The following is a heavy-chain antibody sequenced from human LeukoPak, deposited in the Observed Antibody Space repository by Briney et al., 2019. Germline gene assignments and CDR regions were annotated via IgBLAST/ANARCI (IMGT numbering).Heavy chain of an antibody. Sequence: GASVKVSCKASGYTFTSYDINWVRQATGQGLEWMGWMNPNSGNTGYAQKFQGRVTMTRNTSISTAYMELSRLRSDDTAVYYCARSASMVRGVIIPSSYYYYGMDVWGQGTTVTVSS. J-gene: IGHJ6*02. CDR3: ARSASMVRGVIIPSSYYYYGMDV. D-gene: IGHD3-10*01. CDR1: GYTFTSYD. CDR2: MNPNSGNT. V-gene: IGHV1-8*01.